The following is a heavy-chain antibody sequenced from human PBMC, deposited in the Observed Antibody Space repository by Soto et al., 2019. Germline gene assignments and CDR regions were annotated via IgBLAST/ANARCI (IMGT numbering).Heavy chain of an antibody. D-gene: IGHD6-19*01. CDR1: GYTFTSYD. CDR2: MNPNSGNT. Sequence: QVQLVQSGAEVKKPGASVKVSCKASGYTFTSYDINWVRQATGQGLEWMGWMNPNSGNTGYAQKVQGRVTMTTNTSMSTAYMALGSLMYDDTGVYYCAREYSSGWAKHWGHASLVPVCS. CDR3: AREYSSGWAKH. V-gene: IGHV1-8*01. J-gene: IGHJ1*01.